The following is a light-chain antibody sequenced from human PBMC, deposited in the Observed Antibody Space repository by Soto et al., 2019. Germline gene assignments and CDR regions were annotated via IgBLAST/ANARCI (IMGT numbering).Light chain of an antibody. CDR2: DNN. J-gene: IGLJ1*01. Sequence: QSVLTQPPSVSAAPGQSVTISCSGRTSTVGNIYVSWYQQLPGTAPKLLIYDNNKRPSGIPDRFSGSKSGASATLDITGLQTGDEADYFCGTWDSSLSAYVFGSGTKDTVL. CDR3: GTWDSSLSAYV. CDR1: TSTVGNIY. V-gene: IGLV1-51*01.